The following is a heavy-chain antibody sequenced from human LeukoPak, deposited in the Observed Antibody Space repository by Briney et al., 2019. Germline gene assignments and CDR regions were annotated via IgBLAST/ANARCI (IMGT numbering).Heavy chain of an antibody. Sequence: GGSLRLSCAASGFTFSSYIMNWVRQAPGKGLEWVSYISSSSSTIYYADSVKGRFTISRDNAKNSLYLQMNSLRDEDTAVYYCARGYYDFWSGYSPDAFDIWGQGTMVTVSS. V-gene: IGHV3-48*02. CDR1: GFTFSSYI. D-gene: IGHD3-3*01. CDR3: ARGYYDFWSGYSPDAFDI. J-gene: IGHJ3*02. CDR2: ISSSSSTI.